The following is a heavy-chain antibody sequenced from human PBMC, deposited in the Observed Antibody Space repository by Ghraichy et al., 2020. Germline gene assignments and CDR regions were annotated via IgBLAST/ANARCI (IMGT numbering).Heavy chain of an antibody. J-gene: IGHJ3*02. CDR3: ARIKSSPYSSSWYGAFDI. D-gene: IGHD6-13*01. V-gene: IGHV2-70*04. CDR1: GFSLSTTGMR. CDR2: IDWDDDK. Sequence: TLSLTCTFSGFSLSTTGMRVSWIRQPPGKALEWLARIDWDDDKYYSTSLKSRLTISKDTSKNQVVLTMTNMEPVDTATYYCARIKSSPYSSSWYGAFDIWGQGTMVTVSS.